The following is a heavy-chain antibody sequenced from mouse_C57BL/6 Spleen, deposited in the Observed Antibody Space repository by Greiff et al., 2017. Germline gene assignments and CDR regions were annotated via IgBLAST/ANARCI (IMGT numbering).Heavy chain of an antibody. Sequence: EVHLVESGGGLVKPGGSLKLSCAASGFTFSDYGMHWVRQAPEKGLEWVAYISSGSSTIYYADTVKGRFTIARDNAKNTLFLQMTSLRSEDTAMYYCARYSSYVGYFDYWGQGTTLTVSS. D-gene: IGHD1-1*01. CDR2: ISSGSSTI. V-gene: IGHV5-17*01. CDR3: ARYSSYVGYFDY. J-gene: IGHJ2*01. CDR1: GFTFSDYG.